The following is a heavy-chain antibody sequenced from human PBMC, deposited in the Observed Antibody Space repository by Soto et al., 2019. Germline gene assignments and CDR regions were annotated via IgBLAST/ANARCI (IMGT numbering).Heavy chain of an antibody. CDR3: ARDPRSTEDSSGWYGVYDY. D-gene: IGHD6-19*01. V-gene: IGHV1-18*01. CDR2: ISAYNGNT. Sequence: QVQLVQSGAEVKKPGASVKVSCKASGYTFTSYGISWVRQAPGQGLEWMGWISAYNGNTNYAQKLQGRVTMTTDTSTSTAYMELRSLRSDDTAVYYCARDPRSTEDSSGWYGVYDYWGQGTLVTVSS. CDR1: GYTFTSYG. J-gene: IGHJ4*02.